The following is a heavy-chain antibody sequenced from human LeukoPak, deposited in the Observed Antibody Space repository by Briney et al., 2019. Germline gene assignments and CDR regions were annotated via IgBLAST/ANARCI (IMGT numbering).Heavy chain of an antibody. V-gene: IGHV1-69*13. CDR1: GGTFSSYA. CDR3: ARDVIGVRGRGYSYGYRFDP. Sequence: SVKVSCKDSGGTFSSYAISWVRQAPGQGLEWVGGIIPIFGTANYAQKFQGRVTITADESTSTAYMELSSLRSEDTAVYYCARDVIGVRGRGYSYGYRFDPWGQGTLVTVSS. CDR2: IIPIFGTA. J-gene: IGHJ5*02. D-gene: IGHD5-18*01.